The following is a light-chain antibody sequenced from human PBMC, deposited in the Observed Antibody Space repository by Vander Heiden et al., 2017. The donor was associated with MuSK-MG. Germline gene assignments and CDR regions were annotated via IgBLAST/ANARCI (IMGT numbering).Light chain of an antibody. V-gene: IGKV3-11*01. CDR1: QSVSSY. Sequence: EIVLTQSPATLSLSPGERATLSCRASQSVSSYLAWYQQKPGQAPRLLIYDASNRATGIPARFSGSGYGTDFTLTISSLEPEDLAVYYCQQRSNWPPFTFGGWTKVEIK. CDR2: DAS. J-gene: IGKJ4*01. CDR3: QQRSNWPPFT.